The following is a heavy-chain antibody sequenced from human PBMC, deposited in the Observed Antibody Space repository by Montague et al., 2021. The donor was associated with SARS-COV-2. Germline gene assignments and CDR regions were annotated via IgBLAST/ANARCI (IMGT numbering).Heavy chain of an antibody. CDR2: IKQDGSQK. J-gene: IGHJ4*02. D-gene: IGHD3-22*01. CDR3: ATELPGYYDDSGYYSAFDH. CDR1: GFTFSAFW. V-gene: IGHV3-7*05. Sequence: SLRLSCAASGFTFSAFWMTWVRQAPGKGLEWVANIKQDGSQKYYLESVKGRFTISRDNAQNSLHLQMNSLRLEDTAVYYCATELPGYYDDSGYYSAFDHWGQGTPVSVSS.